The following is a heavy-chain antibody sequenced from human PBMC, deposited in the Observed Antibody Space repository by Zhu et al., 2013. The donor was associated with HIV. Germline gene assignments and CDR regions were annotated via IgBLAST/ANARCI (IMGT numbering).Heavy chain of an antibody. CDR1: GSTFTNFD. V-gene: IGHV1-8*01. J-gene: IGHJ4*02. D-gene: IGHD2-21*01. Sequence: QVQLVQSGAEVKEPGASVKVSCKASGSTFTNFDINWVRQATGQGLEWMGWVIPNSGNTGYAQNFQGRVTMTRNTSISTAYMELRSLRSEDTAVYYCATGLGPRPTNLRNCRDDDCDRNDYWGQGTLVTVSS. CDR3: ATGLGPRPTNLRNCRDDDCDRNDY. CDR2: VIPNSGNT.